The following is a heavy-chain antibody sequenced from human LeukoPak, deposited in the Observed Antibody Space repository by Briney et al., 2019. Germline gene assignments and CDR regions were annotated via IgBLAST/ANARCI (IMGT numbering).Heavy chain of an antibody. V-gene: IGHV4-59*12. J-gene: IGHJ3*02. CDR1: GGSISNYY. D-gene: IGHD6-19*01. CDR3: ARGSLAVAPNRLSAFDI. CDR2: IYYSGST. Sequence: SETLSLTCTVSGGSISNYYWSWIRQPPGKGLEWIGYIYYSGSTNYNPSLKSRVTISVDTSKNQFSLRLSSVTPEDTAAYYCARGSLAVAPNRLSAFDIWGQGTMVTVSS.